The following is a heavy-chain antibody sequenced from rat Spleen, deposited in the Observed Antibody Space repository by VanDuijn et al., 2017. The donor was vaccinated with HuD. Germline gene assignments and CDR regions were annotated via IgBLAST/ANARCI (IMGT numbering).Heavy chain of an antibody. Sequence: EVQLVESGGGLVQPGRSLKLSCAASGFTFSNYDMAWVRQAPTKGLEWVASISPTGGITNCRDSVKGRFTISRDNAKSTLYLQMDSLRSEDTATYYCARGGYNYGWFAYWGQGTLVTVSS. CDR2: ISPTGGIT. CDR1: GFTFSNYD. V-gene: IGHV5-19*01. J-gene: IGHJ3*01. CDR3: ARGGYNYGWFAY. D-gene: IGHD1-9*01.